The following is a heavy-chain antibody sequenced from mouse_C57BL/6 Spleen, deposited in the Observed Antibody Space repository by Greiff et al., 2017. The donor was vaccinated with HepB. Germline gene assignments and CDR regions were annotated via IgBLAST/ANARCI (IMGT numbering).Heavy chain of an antibody. CDR2: IRLKSDNYAT. J-gene: IGHJ2*01. D-gene: IGHD3-3*01. CDR3: TGGDGDY. Sequence: EVKVVDSGGGLVQPGGSMKLSCVASGFTFSNYWMNWVRQSPEKGLEWVAQIRLKSDNYATHYAESVKGRFTISRDDSKSSVYLQMNNLRAEDTGIYYCTGGDGDYWGQGTTLTVSS. CDR1: GFTFSNYW. V-gene: IGHV6-3*01.